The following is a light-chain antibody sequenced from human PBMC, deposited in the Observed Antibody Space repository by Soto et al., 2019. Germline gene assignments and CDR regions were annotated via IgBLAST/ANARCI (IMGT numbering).Light chain of an antibody. V-gene: IGKV1-5*03. Sequence: DIQMTQSPSTLSASVGDRVTITCRASQTICSWLAWYQQKPGKAPKLLIYKASNLESGVPSRFSGSGSGTEFTLTISSLQPDDFATSYCQQYNTYTTWTFGQGTKVEIK. CDR1: QTICSW. J-gene: IGKJ1*01. CDR2: KAS. CDR3: QQYNTYTTWT.